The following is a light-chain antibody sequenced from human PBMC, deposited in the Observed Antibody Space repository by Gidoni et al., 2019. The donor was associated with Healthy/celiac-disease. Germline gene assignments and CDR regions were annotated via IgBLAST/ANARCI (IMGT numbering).Light chain of an antibody. CDR3: NSRDSSGTWV. J-gene: IGLJ3*02. Sequence: SSELTQDPAVSVAVGQTVRITCQGDSLRSYYASWYQQKPGQAPVLVIYGKNNRPSGTPDRFSGSSSGNTASLTITGAQAEDEAEYYCNSRDSSGTWVLGGGTKLTVL. CDR1: SLRSYY. V-gene: IGLV3-19*01. CDR2: GKN.